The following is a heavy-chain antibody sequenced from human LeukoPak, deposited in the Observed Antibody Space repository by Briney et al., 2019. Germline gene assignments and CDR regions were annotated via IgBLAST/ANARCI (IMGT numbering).Heavy chain of an antibody. J-gene: IGHJ4*02. CDR2: ISSSSSTI. Sequence: PGGSLRLSCAASGFTFSSYSMNWVRQAPGKGLEWVSYISSSSSTIYYADSVKGRFTISRDNAKNSLYLQMNSLRAEDTAVYYCARDDGSTTDSPYYFDYWGQGTLVTVSS. CDR1: GFTFSSYS. D-gene: IGHD5-24*01. CDR3: ARDDGSTTDSPYYFDY. V-gene: IGHV3-48*01.